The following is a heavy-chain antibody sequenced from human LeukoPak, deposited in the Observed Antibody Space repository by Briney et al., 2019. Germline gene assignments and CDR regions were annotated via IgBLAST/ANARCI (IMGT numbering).Heavy chain of an antibody. V-gene: IGHV3-49*03. J-gene: IGHJ4*02. Sequence: PGGSLRLSCTASGFTFGDYAMSWFRQPPGKGLEWVGFIRNKAYGGTTEYAASVKGRFTISRDDSKSIAYLQMNSLKTEDTAVYYCTTDRGFVVVVPAADYWGQGTLVTVSS. CDR2: IRNKAYGGTT. CDR1: GFTFGDYA. CDR3: TTDRGFVVVVPAADY. D-gene: IGHD2-2*01.